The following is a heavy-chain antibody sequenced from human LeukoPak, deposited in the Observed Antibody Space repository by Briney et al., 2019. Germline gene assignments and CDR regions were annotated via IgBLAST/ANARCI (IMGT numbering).Heavy chain of an antibody. J-gene: IGHJ3*02. CDR3: ASRISIVVVTADGDDAFDI. Sequence: SETLSLTCTVSGYSISSGYYWDWIRQPPGRGLEWIGSIYYSGSTYYNPSLKSRVTISVDTSKNQFSLKLSSVTAADTAVYYCASRISIVVVTADGDDAFDIWGQGTMVTVSS. CDR2: IYYSGST. CDR1: GYSISSGYY. V-gene: IGHV4-38-2*02. D-gene: IGHD2-21*02.